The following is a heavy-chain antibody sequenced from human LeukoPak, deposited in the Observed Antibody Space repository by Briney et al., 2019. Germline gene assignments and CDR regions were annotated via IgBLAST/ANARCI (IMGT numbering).Heavy chain of an antibody. J-gene: IGHJ6*03. CDR2: INPSGGGT. V-gene: IGHV1-46*01. D-gene: IGHD6-19*01. CDR3: ARDVSQWLIRYYYYYMDV. CDR1: GYTFTSYY. Sequence: GASVKVSCKASGYTFTSYYMHWVRQAPGQGLEWMGIINPSGGGTSYAQKFQGRVTMTRDMSTSTVYMELSSLRSEDTAVYYCARDVSQWLIRYYYYYMDVWGKGTTVTVSS.